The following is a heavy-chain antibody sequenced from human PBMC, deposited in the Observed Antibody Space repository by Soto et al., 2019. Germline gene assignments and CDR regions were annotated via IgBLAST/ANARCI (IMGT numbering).Heavy chain of an antibody. CDR2: ISSSSSYI. V-gene: IGHV3-21*01. J-gene: IGHJ4*02. Sequence: EVQLVESGGGLVKPGGSLRLSCAASGFTFSSYSMNWVRQAPGKGLEWVSSISSSSSYIYYADSVKGRFTISRDNAKNSLYLQMNSLRAEDTAVYYCARDLEQWLPPWDFDYWGQGTLVTVSS. CDR1: GFTFSSYS. D-gene: IGHD6-19*01. CDR3: ARDLEQWLPPWDFDY.